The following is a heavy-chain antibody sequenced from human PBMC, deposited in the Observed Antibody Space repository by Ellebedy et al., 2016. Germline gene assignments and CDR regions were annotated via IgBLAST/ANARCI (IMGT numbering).Heavy chain of an antibody. J-gene: IGHJ4*02. CDR2: INVGNGNT. D-gene: IGHD3-22*01. CDR1: GYTFTSNG. CDR3: ARGAYDSSGGFDY. Sequence: ASVKVSCKAPGYTFTSNGFTWVRQAPGQRLEWLGWINVGNGNTKYSQRFQGRVTITRDTSARTAYMELSSLRSEDKAVYYCARGAYDSSGGFDYWGRGALVTVSS. V-gene: IGHV1-3*01.